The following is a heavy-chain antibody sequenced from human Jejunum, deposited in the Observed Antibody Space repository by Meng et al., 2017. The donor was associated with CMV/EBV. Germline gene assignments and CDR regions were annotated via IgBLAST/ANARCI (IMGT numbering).Heavy chain of an antibody. D-gene: IGHD1-26*01. CDR2: VSSYTDNT. J-gene: IGHJ4*02. CDR3: ARKQWEPDY. V-gene: IGHV1-18*01. Sequence: CCKTSGYDFSDYGISWVRQAPGQGLEWIGWVSSYTDNTKYAPKFQGRVTITADASTTTAHLELRSLRSDDPAVYYCARKQWEPDYWGQGTLVTVSS. CDR1: GYDFSDYG.